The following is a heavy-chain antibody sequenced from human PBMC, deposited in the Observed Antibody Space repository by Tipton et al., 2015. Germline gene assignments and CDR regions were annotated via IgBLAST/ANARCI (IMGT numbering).Heavy chain of an antibody. J-gene: IGHJ4*02. V-gene: IGHV4-39*07. D-gene: IGHD2/OR15-2a*01. CDR1: GASLDTSDDY. Sequence: TLSLTCTVSGASLDTSDDYWGWVRQPPGKGLEWIGSFFYSGTTYYNPSLKSRVTMFVDASKNELSLKLTSVTAADTAVYYCAGLYAYFAYWGQGALVTVSS. CDR2: FFYSGTT. CDR3: AGLYAYFAY.